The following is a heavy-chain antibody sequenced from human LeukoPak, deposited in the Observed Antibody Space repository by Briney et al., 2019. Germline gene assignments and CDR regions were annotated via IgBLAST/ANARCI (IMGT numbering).Heavy chain of an antibody. J-gene: IGHJ3*01. D-gene: IGHD3/OR15-3a*01. V-gene: IGHV3-23*01. CDR1: GFHFSAHG. CDR3: VRDLDWGAFDV. CDR2: ISPSGDIT. Sequence: GGSLRLSCAASGFHFSAHGINWIRQAPGKGLEWVSGISPSGDITYYADSVMGRFTISRDNRKSTVSLQMNSLRAEDTALYYCVRDLDWGAFDVWGQGSMVTVSS.